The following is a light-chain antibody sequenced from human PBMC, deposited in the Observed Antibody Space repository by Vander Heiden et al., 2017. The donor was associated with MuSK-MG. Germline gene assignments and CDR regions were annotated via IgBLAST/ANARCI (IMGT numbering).Light chain of an antibody. CDR3: QQYNTWPPVT. CDR2: GTA. J-gene: IGKJ5*01. Sequence: EVVMTQSPATLSVSPGERATLPCRASQSVNSNLAWYQQNPGQAPRLLIFGTATRATGIPARFTGSGFGTEFTLPISSLQSEDFALYYCQQYNTWPPVTFGQGTRLEIK. V-gene: IGKV3-15*01. CDR1: QSVNSN.